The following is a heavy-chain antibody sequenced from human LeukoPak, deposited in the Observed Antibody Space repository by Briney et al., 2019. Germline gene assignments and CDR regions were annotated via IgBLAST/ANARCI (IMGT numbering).Heavy chain of an antibody. CDR1: GGSISSYY. CDR3: ARAYGWSYYYYYYMDV. J-gene: IGHJ6*03. Sequence: SQTLSLTCTVSGGSISSYYWSWIRQPPGKGLEWVGEINHSGSTNNNPSLKSRVTISVDTSKNQFSLKLSSVTAADTAVYYCARAYGWSYYYYYYMDVWGKGTTVTISS. CDR2: INHSGST. D-gene: IGHD2-15*01. V-gene: IGHV4-34*01.